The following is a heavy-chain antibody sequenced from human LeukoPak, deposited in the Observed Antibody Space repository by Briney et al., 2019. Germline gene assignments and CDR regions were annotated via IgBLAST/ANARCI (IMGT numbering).Heavy chain of an antibody. CDR3: ARLGWELLSFDY. Sequence: GASVKVSCKASGYTFTSYDIHWVRQATGQGLEWMGWMNPNSGNTGYAQKFQGRVTMTRNTSISTAYMELSSLRSEDTAVYYCARLGWELLSFDYWGQGTLVTVSS. J-gene: IGHJ4*02. CDR2: MNPNSGNT. V-gene: IGHV1-8*01. D-gene: IGHD1-26*01. CDR1: GYTFTSYD.